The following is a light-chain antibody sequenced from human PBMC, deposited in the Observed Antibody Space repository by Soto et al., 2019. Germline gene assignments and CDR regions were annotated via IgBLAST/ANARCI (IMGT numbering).Light chain of an antibody. V-gene: IGKV1-39*01. CDR3: QHHWT. Sequence: DIQMTQSPSSLSASVGDKVTITCRASHSINTYLNWFQQKPGKAPRLLIYAASSLQSGVPSRFSGSGFGTDFTLTISSLQPDDFATYYCQHHWTFGQGTKVDI. CDR1: HSINTY. CDR2: AAS. J-gene: IGKJ1*01.